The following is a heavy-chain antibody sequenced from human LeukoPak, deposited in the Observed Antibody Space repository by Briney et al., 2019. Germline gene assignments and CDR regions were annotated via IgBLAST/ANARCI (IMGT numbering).Heavy chain of an antibody. D-gene: IGHD3-3*01. CDR1: GYTFTGYY. CDR2: IHPNSGGT. J-gene: IGHJ5*02. V-gene: IGHV1-2*02. Sequence: ASVKVSRKASGYTFTGYYMHWVRHAPGQGLECMGWIHPNSGGTNYAQKFQGRVTMTRDTSISTAYLELSELRADDRAVYYCARVDTILGPGGWFDPWGEGTLVTVSS. CDR3: ARVDTILGPGGWFDP.